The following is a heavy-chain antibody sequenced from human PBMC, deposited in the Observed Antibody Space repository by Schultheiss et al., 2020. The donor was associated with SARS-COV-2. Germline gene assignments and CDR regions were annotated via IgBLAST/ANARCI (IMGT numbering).Heavy chain of an antibody. D-gene: IGHD3-10*01. V-gene: IGHV4-34*01. J-gene: IGHJ5*02. Sequence: SETLSLTCAVYGGSFSGYYWSWIRQPPGKGLEWIGYIYHSGSTYYNPSLKSRVTISVDTSKNQFSLKLSSVTAADTAVYYCARVPEGNYGSGSYRWFDPWGQGTLVTV. CDR2: IYHSGST. CDR3: ARVPEGNYGSGSYRWFDP. CDR1: GGSFSGYY.